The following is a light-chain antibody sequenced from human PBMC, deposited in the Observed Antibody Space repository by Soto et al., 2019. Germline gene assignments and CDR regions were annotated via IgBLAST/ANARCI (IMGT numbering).Light chain of an antibody. Sequence: QSVLTQPPSLSAAPGQKVSISCSGSSSNIGNEYVSWYQQVPGTAPKLLIYDNYKRPSGIPDRFSGSKSGTSATLGITGLQTGDEAVYYCGTWDSSLSAVVFGGGTKLTVL. J-gene: IGLJ2*01. CDR3: GTWDSSLSAVV. CDR1: SSNIGNEY. CDR2: DNY. V-gene: IGLV1-51*01.